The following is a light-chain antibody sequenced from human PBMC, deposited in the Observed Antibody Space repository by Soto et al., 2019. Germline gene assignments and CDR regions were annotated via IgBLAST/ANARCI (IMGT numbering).Light chain of an antibody. V-gene: IGLV1-40*01. CDR2: GNS. Sequence: QSVLTQPPSVSGAPGQRVTISCTGSSSNIGAGYYVPWYPQRPGTAPKLLIYGNSNRPSGVPDRFTGSKSGTSASLAITGLQAEDEADYYCQSYDSSLSGFVVFGGGTKLTVL. CDR3: QSYDSSLSGFVV. CDR1: SSNIGAGYY. J-gene: IGLJ2*01.